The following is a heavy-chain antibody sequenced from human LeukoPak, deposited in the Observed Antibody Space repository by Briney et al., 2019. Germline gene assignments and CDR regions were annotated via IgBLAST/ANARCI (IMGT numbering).Heavy chain of an antibody. CDR1: GYTFTSYY. CDR2: INPSGGST. CDR3: ARDAKIAAFDY. V-gene: IGHV1-46*01. J-gene: IGHJ4*02. Sequence: ASVKVSCKASGYTFTSYYMHWVRQAPGQGLEWMGIINPSGGSTSYAQKFQGRVTITRDTSASTAYMELSSLRSEDTAVYYCARDAKIAAFDYWGQGTLVTVSS. D-gene: IGHD2-21*01.